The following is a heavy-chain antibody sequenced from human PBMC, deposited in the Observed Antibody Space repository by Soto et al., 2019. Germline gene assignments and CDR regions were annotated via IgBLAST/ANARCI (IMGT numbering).Heavy chain of an antibody. J-gene: IGHJ5*02. CDR2: IYHSGST. CDR3: ARDSYSSSSRGWFDP. CDR1: GGSISSGGYS. D-gene: IGHD6-6*01. Sequence: PSETLSLTCAVSGGSISSGGYSWSWIRQPPGKGLEWIGYIYHSGSTYYNPSLKSRVTISVDRSKNQFSLKLSSMTAADTAVYYCARDSYSSSSRGWFDPWGQGTLVTVSS. V-gene: IGHV4-30-2*01.